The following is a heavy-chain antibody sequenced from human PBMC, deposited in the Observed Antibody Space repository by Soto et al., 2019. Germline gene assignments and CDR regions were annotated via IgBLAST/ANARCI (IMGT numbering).Heavy chain of an antibody. CDR3: ARPQYDILTGHPYCFDY. D-gene: IGHD3-9*01. CDR1: GYSFTSYW. V-gene: IGHV5-51*01. CDR2: IYPGDSDT. J-gene: IGHJ4*02. Sequence: PGESLKISCKGSGYSFTSYWIGWVRQMPGKGLEWVGIIYPGDSDTRYSPSFQGQVTISADKSISTAYLQWNSLKASDTAMYYCARPQYDILTGHPYCFDYWGQGTLVTVSS.